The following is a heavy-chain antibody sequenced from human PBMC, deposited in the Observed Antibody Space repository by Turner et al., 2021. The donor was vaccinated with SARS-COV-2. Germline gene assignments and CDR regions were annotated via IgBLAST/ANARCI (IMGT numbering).Heavy chain of an antibody. CDR3: ATGVAVTGTPSAYYYYYGMDV. J-gene: IGHJ6*02. V-gene: IGHV1-24*01. D-gene: IGHD6-19*01. CDR2: FDPEDGET. CDR1: GYTLTELS. Sequence: QVQLVQSGAEVKKPGASVKVSCKVSGYTLTELSMHWGRQAPGKGLEWMGGFDPEDGETIYAQKFQGRVTMTEDTSTDTAYMELSSLRSEDTAVYYCATGVAVTGTPSAYYYYYGMDVWGQGTTVTVSS.